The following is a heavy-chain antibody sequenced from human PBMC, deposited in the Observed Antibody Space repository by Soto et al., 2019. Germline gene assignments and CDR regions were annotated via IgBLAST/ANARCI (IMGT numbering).Heavy chain of an antibody. D-gene: IGHD3-22*01. CDR2: ISAYNGNT. V-gene: IGHV1-18*01. J-gene: IGHJ4*02. Sequence: QVQLVQSGAEVKKPGGSVKVSCKASGYNFTSYGISWVRQAPGQGLEWMGWISAYNGNTNYAQKLQGRVTMTTDTSTSTAYMELRSLRSDDTAVYYCARDLTPGYYDRSGPVDYWGQGTLVTVSS. CDR3: ARDLTPGYYDRSGPVDY. CDR1: GYNFTSYG.